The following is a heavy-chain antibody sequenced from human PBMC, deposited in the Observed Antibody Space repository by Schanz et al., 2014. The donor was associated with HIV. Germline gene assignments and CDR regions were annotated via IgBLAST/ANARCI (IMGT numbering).Heavy chain of an antibody. CDR1: GFSFSDYH. D-gene: IGHD3-16*01. CDR3: ARAGGAYKEWFDN. J-gene: IGHJ4*02. V-gene: IGHV3-11*04. CDR2: LSGSGSNI. Sequence: VQLLESGGGLVQPGGSLRLSCTASGFSFSDYHMSWIRQAPGKGLEWVSSLSGSGSNIYYADSVKGRFTISRDNGKNSLFLQMNNLRAEDTALYYCARAGGAYKEWFDNWGQGVPVVVSS.